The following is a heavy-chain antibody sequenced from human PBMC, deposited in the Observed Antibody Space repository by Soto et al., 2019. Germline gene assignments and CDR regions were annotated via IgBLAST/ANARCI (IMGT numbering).Heavy chain of an antibody. V-gene: IGHV4-39*01. Sequence: ETLSLTCTVSGGSISSSSYYWGWIRQPPGKGLPWICSIYYSGSTYYNPSLKSRVTISVDTSKNQFSLKLSSVTPADTAVYYCARQVGDIITGTPYYFDYWGQGTLVTVSS. CDR1: GGSISSSSYY. CDR2: IYYSGST. J-gene: IGHJ4*02. CDR3: ARQVGDIITGTPYYFDY. D-gene: IGHD1-20*01.